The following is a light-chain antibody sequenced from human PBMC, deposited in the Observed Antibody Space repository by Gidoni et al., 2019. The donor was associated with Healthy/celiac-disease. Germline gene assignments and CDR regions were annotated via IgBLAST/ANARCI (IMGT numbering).Light chain of an antibody. Sequence: DIQLTQSPSFLSASVGDRVTITFRASQGISSYLAWYQQKPGKAPKLLIYAASTLQSGVQSRFSGSGSGTDFPLTISRMQPEDFATYYCQQLNSYPFFGPGTKVDIK. CDR2: AAS. CDR3: QQLNSYPF. V-gene: IGKV1-9*01. J-gene: IGKJ3*01. CDR1: QGISSY.